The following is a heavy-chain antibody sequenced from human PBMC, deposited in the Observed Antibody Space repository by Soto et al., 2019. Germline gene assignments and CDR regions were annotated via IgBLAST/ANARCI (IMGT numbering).Heavy chain of an antibody. CDR2: ISYDGSLK. CDR1: GFTFSCCA. J-gene: IGHJ4*02. CDR3: AKDEGVGATLGLPSGNDY. D-gene: IGHD1-26*01. V-gene: IGHV3-30*18. Sequence: QVQLVESGGGVVQPGRSLRLSCAASGFTFSCCAMHWVRQAPGKGLEWVAVISYDGSLKYYADSVKGRFTISRDNSKNTLYLQMNSLRSEDTAVYFGAKDEGVGATLGLPSGNDYWGQGTLVTVSS.